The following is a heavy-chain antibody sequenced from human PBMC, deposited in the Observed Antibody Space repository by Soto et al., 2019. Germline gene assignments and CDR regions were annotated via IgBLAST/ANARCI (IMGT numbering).Heavy chain of an antibody. D-gene: IGHD3-9*01. CDR3: PRGWSYDTLTAYSY. J-gene: IGHJ4*02. V-gene: IGHV1-69*01. CDR2: IIPMFGTS. CDR1: GGTFNRYA. Sequence: QVQLVQSGAEGKKPGSSVKVSCKAAGGTFNRYAISWVRQAPGQGLEWMGGIIPMFGTSNYAQKFQGRGTVTADEYTSTAYVELSSLRSEDTDVYYCPRGWSYDTLTAYSYWGQGTLVTVSS.